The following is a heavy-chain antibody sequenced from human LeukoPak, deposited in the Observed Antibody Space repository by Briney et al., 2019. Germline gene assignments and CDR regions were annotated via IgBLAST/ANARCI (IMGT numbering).Heavy chain of an antibody. CDR3: ASGDCTNGVCSDFDY. D-gene: IGHD2-8*01. J-gene: IGHJ4*02. CDR2: IYYSGST. CDR1: GGSISSYY. Sequence: SETLSLTCTVSGGSISSYYWSWIRQPPGKGLERIGYIYYSGSTNYNPSLKSRVTISVDTSKNQFSLKLSSVTAADTAVYYCASGDCTNGVCSDFDYWGQGTLVTVSS. V-gene: IGHV4-59*01.